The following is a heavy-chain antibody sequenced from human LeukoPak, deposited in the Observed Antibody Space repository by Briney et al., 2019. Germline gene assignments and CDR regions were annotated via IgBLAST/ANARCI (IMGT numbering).Heavy chain of an antibody. J-gene: IGHJ1*01. CDR2: ISYDGNNK. CDR1: GFTFNNYV. V-gene: IGHV3-30*04. D-gene: IGHD2-2*01. CDR3: ATYSSSNGREFQY. Sequence: GGSLRLSCAASGFTFNNYVMNWVRQAPGKGLEWVAVISYDGNNKYYGNSVKGRFTISRDDSEDTVYLQMNSLGPEDTAVYYCATYSSSNGREFQYWGQGTLVTVSS.